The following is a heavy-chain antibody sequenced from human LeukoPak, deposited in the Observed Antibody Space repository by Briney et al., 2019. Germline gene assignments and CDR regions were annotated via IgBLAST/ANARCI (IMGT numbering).Heavy chain of an antibody. V-gene: IGHV3-23*01. D-gene: IGHD4-17*01. CDR2: ISPTTGTT. CDR3: ATNASNGDRYFDY. J-gene: IGHJ4*02. Sequence: QPGGSLRLSCAASGFPFSSYAMSWIRQAPGKGLEWLSAISPTTGTTFYADSVKGRITISRDNSRGTLYLQMNGLRAEDTAKYYCATNASNGDRYFDYWGQGALVTVSS. CDR1: GFPFSSYA.